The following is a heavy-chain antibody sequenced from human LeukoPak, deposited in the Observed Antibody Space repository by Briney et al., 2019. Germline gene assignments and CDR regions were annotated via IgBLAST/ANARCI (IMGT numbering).Heavy chain of an antibody. CDR3: ARAGITTTGPLFQH. J-gene: IGHJ1*01. D-gene: IGHD6-13*01. Sequence: GGSLRLSCAASGFTFSSYSMNWVRQAPGKGLEWVSYISSSSSTIYYADSVKGRFTISRDNAKSSLYLQMNSLRAEDTAVYYCARAGITTTGPLFQHWGQGTLVAVSS. V-gene: IGHV3-48*01. CDR2: ISSSSSTI. CDR1: GFTFSSYS.